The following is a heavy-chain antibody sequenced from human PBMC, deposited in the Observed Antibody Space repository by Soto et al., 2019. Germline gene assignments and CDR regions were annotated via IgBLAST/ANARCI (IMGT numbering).Heavy chain of an antibody. Sequence: SQTLSLTCAISGDSVSSNSAAWNWIRQSPSRGLEWLGRTYYRSKWYNDYAVSVKSRITINPDTSKNQFSLQLNSVTPEDTAVYYCARDQLEQWLVPPYYYYGMDVWGQGTTVTVSS. CDR1: GDSVSSNSAA. V-gene: IGHV6-1*01. J-gene: IGHJ6*02. D-gene: IGHD6-19*01. CDR3: ARDQLEQWLVPPYYYYGMDV. CDR2: TYYRSKWYN.